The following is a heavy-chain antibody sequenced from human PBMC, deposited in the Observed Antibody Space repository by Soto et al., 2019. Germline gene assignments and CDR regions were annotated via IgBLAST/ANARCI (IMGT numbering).Heavy chain of an antibody. CDR3: AREAFATGWFDP. CDR2: ISASNDNT. CDR1: GYTFTNYG. J-gene: IGHJ5*02. V-gene: IGHV1-18*01. D-gene: IGHD3-10*01. Sequence: GASVKVSCKASGYTFTNYGINWVRQAPGQSLEWMGWISASNDNTKYAQKFQGRVTMTTDASTSTAYMELRSLTSDDTAVYYCAREAFATGWFDPWGQGTLVTVSS.